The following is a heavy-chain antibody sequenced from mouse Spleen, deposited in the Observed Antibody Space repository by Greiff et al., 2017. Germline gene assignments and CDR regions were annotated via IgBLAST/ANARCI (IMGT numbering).Heavy chain of an antibody. CDR2: IDPSDSYT. V-gene: IGHV1-69*01. D-gene: IGHD1-1*01. CDR3: AMGYYDGSRGY. CDR1: GYTFTSYW. J-gene: IGHJ2*01. Sequence: QVQLQQPGAELVMPGASVKLSCKASGYTFTSYWMHWVKQRPGQGLEWIGEIDPSDSYTNYNQKFKGKATLTVDKSSSTAYMQLSSLTSEDSAVYYCAMGYYDGSRGYWGQGTTLTVSS.